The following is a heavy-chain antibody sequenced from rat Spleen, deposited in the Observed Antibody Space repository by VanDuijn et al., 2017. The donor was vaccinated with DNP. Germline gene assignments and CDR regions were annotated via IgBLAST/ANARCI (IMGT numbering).Heavy chain of an antibody. CDR1: GYSITNNY. CDR2: ISYSGGT. D-gene: IGHD1-5*01. V-gene: IGHV3-1*01. CDR3: ARWNIGTSTLDY. Sequence: EVQLQESGPGLVKPSQSLSLTCSVTGYSITNNYWGWIRKFPGDKMEWIGHISYSGGTGYNPSLKSRISITRDTSKNQFFLQLSSVTTEDTATYYCARWNIGTSTLDYWGQGVMVTVSS. J-gene: IGHJ2*01.